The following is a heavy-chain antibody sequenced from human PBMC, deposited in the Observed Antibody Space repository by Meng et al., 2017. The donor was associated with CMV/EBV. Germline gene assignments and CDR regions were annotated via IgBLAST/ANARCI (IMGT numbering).Heavy chain of an antibody. CDR3: ARYYYDSSGYFDY. V-gene: IGHV4-39*07. Sequence: QLSAQESGPGRVKPSATLSLTCTVSGGSISSSCYYWGWIRQPPGKGLEWIGSIYYSGSTYYNPSLKSRVTISVDTSKNQFSLKLSSVTAADTAVYYCARYYYDSSGYFDYWGQGTLVTVSS. CDR1: GGSISSSCYY. D-gene: IGHD3-22*01. CDR2: IYYSGST. J-gene: IGHJ4*02.